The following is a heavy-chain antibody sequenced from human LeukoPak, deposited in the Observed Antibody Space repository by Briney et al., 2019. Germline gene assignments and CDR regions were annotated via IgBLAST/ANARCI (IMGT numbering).Heavy chain of an antibody. D-gene: IGHD4/OR15-4a*01. V-gene: IGHV3-7*03. J-gene: IGHJ4*02. CDR2: IKQDGSEK. Sequence: GGSLRLSCAASGFTFTSYWMSWVRQAPGKGLEWVAKIKQDGSEKYYVDSVKGRFTISRDNAQNSLYLQMNSLRAEDTAVYYCARRAGAYSHPYDYWGQGTLVTVSS. CDR3: ARRAGAYSHPYDY. CDR1: GFTFTSYW.